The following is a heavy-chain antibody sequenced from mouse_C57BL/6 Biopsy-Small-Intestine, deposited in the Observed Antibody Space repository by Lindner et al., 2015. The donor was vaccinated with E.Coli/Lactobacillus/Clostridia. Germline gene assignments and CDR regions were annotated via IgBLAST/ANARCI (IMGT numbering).Heavy chain of an antibody. V-gene: IGHV1-81*01. J-gene: IGHJ2*01. CDR1: GYTFTSYG. CDR3: AREYCSSTSCYYYYFDY. Sequence: SVKVSCKASGYTFTSYGISWVRQAPGQGLEWMGWISAYNGNTNYAQKLQGRVTMTTDTSTSTAYMELRSLRSDDTAVYYCAREYCSSTSCYYYYFDYWGQGTLVTVSS. CDR2: ISAYNGNT. D-gene: IGHD1-1*01.